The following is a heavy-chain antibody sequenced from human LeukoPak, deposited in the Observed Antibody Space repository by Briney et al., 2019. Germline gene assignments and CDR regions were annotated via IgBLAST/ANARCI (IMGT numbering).Heavy chain of an antibody. Sequence: ASVKVSCKASGGTFSSYAISWVRQAPGQGLEWMGRIIPILGIANYAQKFQGRVTITADKSTGTAYMELSSLRSEDTAVYYCARPYYDILTGYPDWGQGTLVTVSS. CDR1: GGTFSSYA. CDR2: IIPILGIA. CDR3: ARPYYDILTGYPD. V-gene: IGHV1-69*04. J-gene: IGHJ4*02. D-gene: IGHD3-9*01.